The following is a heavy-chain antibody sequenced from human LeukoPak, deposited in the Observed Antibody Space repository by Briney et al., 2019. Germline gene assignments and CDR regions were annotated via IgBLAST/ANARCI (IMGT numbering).Heavy chain of an antibody. CDR1: GGSISSYY. D-gene: IGHD4-17*01. J-gene: IGHJ3*02. Sequence: SETLSLTFTVSGGSISSYYWSWIRQPAGKGLEWIGRIYTSGSTNYNPSLKSRVTMSVDTSKNQFSLKLSSVTAADTAVYYCASLDYGDWGNAFDIWGQGTMVTVSS. V-gene: IGHV4-4*07. CDR3: ASLDYGDWGNAFDI. CDR2: IYTSGST.